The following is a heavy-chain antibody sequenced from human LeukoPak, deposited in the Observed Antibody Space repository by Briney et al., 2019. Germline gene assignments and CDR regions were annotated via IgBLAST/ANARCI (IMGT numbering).Heavy chain of an antibody. J-gene: IGHJ4*02. D-gene: IGHD2-21*02. CDR1: GYIFTSYY. CDR3: ARAGLLVGGFDY. CDR2: INPSGGST. Sequence: ASVKISCKPSGYIFTSYYLHWVRQAPGQGLEWMGIINPSGGSTSYAQKFQGRVTVTRDTSTNTLYMELSSLRSEDTAVYYCARAGLLVGGFDYWGQGTRVTVSS. V-gene: IGHV1-46*01.